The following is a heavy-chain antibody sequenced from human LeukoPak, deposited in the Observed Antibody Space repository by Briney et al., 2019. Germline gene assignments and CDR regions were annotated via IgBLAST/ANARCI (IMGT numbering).Heavy chain of an antibody. Sequence: GGSLRLSCAASGFTVSSNYMSWVRQAPGKGLEWVSVIYSGGSTYYADCVRGRFTFSRHNSKNTLYLQMNSLGAEDTAVYYCARMAVARPPDYWGQGTLVTVSS. CDR2: IYSGGST. J-gene: IGHJ4*02. V-gene: IGHV3-53*04. D-gene: IGHD6-19*01. CDR1: GFTVSSNY. CDR3: ARMAVARPPDY.